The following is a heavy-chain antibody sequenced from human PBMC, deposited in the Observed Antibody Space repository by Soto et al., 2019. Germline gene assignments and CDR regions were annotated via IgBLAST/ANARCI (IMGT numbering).Heavy chain of an antibody. Sequence: SETPSLTCTVSGGSISSYYWSWIRQPPGKGLEWIGYIYYSGSTNYNPSLKSRVTISVDTSKNQFSLKLSSVTAADTAVYYCARGGGGYSYGFDYWGQGTLVTVSS. CDR1: GGSISSYY. V-gene: IGHV4-59*01. CDR2: IYYSGST. D-gene: IGHD5-18*01. J-gene: IGHJ4*02. CDR3: ARGGGGYSYGFDY.